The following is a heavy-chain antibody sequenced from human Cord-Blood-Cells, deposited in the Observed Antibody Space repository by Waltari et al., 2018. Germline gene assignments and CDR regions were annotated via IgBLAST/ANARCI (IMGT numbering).Heavy chain of an antibody. Sequence: VQLQQWGAGLLKPSETLSLTCAVYGGSFSVYYWSWFRTPPGKGLEWIGEINHSGSTNYNPSLKSRVTISVDTSKNQFSLKLSSVTAADTAVYYCARGSNITMVRRTFDYWGQGTLVTVSS. V-gene: IGHV4-34*01. CDR3: ARGSNITMVRRTFDY. J-gene: IGHJ4*02. CDR1: GGSFSVYY. D-gene: IGHD3-10*01. CDR2: INHSGST.